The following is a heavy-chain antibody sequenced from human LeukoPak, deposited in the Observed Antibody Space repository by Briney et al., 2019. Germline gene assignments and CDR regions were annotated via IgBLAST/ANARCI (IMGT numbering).Heavy chain of an antibody. V-gene: IGHV3-30*03. J-gene: IGHJ6*02. CDR2: ISYDGSNK. CDR3: ARDQTPALAYYYYYGMDV. CDR1: GFTFSSYG. Sequence: GRSLRLSCAASGFTFSSYGVHWVRQAPGKGLEWVAVISYDGSNKYYADSEKGRFTISRDNSKNTLYLQMNSLRAEDTAVYYCARDQTPALAYYYYYGMDVWGQGTTVTVSS.